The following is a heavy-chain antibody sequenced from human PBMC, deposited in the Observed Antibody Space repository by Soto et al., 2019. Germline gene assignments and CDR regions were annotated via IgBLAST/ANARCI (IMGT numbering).Heavy chain of an antibody. Sequence: ASVKVSCKTSGYTFSDYGLAWLRQTPGQRPEWMGWVSTYNTNTNYAQKFQGRVTMTTDTSTTTTSMELRSLRSDDTAVYYCARELNTDSSAYYSFAYWGEGTLVTVSS. J-gene: IGHJ4*02. V-gene: IGHV1-18*01. CDR2: VSTYNTNT. CDR3: ARELNTDSSAYYSFAY. CDR1: GYTFSDYG. D-gene: IGHD3-22*01.